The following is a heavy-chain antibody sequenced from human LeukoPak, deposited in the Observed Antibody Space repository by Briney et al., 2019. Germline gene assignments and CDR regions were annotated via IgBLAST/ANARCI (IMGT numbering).Heavy chain of an antibody. V-gene: IGHV1-18*01. D-gene: IGHD2-15*01. Sequence: ASVKVSCKASGYTFTSYGISWVRQAPGQGLEWMGWISAYNGNTNYAQKLQGRVTMTTDTSTSTAYMELRSLRSDDTAVYYCARDRGLYCSGGSCYSSYYYYMDVWGKGTTVTVSS. J-gene: IGHJ6*03. CDR3: ARDRGLYCSGGSCYSSYYYYMDV. CDR1: GYTFTSYG. CDR2: ISAYNGNT.